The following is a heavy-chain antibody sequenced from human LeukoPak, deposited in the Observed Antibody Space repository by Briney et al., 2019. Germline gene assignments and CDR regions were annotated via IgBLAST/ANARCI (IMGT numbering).Heavy chain of an antibody. CDR1: GYSISSGYY. D-gene: IGHD2/OR15-2a*01. CDR2: IYHSGST. V-gene: IGHV4-38-2*02. CDR3: ARGPFRLDV. Sequence: SETLSLTCTVSGYSISSGYYWGWIRQPPGKGLEWIGSIYHSGSTNYNPSLKSRVTISVDTSKNQFSLKLSSVTAADTAVYYCARGPFRLDVWGKGTTVTVSS. J-gene: IGHJ6*04.